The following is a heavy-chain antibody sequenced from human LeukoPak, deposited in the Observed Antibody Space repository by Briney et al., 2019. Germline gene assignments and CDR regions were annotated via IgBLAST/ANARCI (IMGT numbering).Heavy chain of an antibody. V-gene: IGHV1-46*01. CDR1: GYTFTRYH. CDR2: TNPSGGTT. J-gene: IGHJ4*02. D-gene: IGHD3-3*01. Sequence: ASVKVSCKTSGYTFTRYHIHWVRQAPGQGLEWMGVTNPSGGTTTYAQNFQGRVTMTRDTSTITVYMELSSLRSDDTAVYYCAREAIFGVVREYYFDYWGQGTLVTVS. CDR3: AREAIFGVVREYYFDY.